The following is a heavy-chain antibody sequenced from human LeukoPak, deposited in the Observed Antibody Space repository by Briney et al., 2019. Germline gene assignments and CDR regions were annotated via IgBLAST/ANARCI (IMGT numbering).Heavy chain of an antibody. Sequence: PGGSLRLSCAASGFTFSSYWMSWVRQAPGKGLEWVSAISGSGGSTYYADSVKGRFTISRDNSKNTLYLRMNSLRAEDTAVYYCIVDFDAFDIWGQGTMVTVSS. CDR1: GFTFSSYW. CDR2: ISGSGGST. J-gene: IGHJ3*02. D-gene: IGHD3-9*01. CDR3: IVDFDAFDI. V-gene: IGHV3-23*01.